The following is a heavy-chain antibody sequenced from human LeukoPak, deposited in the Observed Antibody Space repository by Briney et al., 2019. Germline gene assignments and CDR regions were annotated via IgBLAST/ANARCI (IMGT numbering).Heavy chain of an antibody. J-gene: IGHJ4*02. CDR3: AKDEGDGYNRVDY. CDR2: ISSSSSYI. D-gene: IGHD5-24*01. Sequence: KPGGSLRLSCAASGFTFSSYSMNWVRQAPGKGLEWVSSISSSSSYIYYADSVKGRFTISRDNSKNTLYLQMNSLRAEDTAVYYCAKDEGDGYNRVDYWGQGTLVTVSS. CDR1: GFTFSSYS. V-gene: IGHV3-21*01.